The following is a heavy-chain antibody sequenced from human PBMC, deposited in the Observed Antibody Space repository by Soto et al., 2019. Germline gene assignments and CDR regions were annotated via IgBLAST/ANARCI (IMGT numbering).Heavy chain of an antibody. CDR2: IYHSGST. J-gene: IGHJ4*02. Sequence: SETLSLTCAVSGGSISSRNWWSWVHQPPGKGLEWIGEIYHSGSTNYNPSLKSRVTISVDKSKNQFSLKLSSVTAADTAVYYCARYSSSWYTGDFDYWGQGTLVTVSS. V-gene: IGHV4-4*02. CDR3: ARYSSSWYTGDFDY. D-gene: IGHD6-13*01. CDR1: GGSISSRNW.